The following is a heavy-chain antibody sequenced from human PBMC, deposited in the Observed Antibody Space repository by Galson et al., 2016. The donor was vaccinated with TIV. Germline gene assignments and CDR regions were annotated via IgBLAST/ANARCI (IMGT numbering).Heavy chain of an antibody. V-gene: IGHV3-33*01. D-gene: IGHD4-17*01. CDR3: ARGSNYGDFGGPEFDY. J-gene: IGHJ4*02. CDR1: GFSFSTYG. CDR2: IWYDGSHT. Sequence: SLRLSCAASGFSFSTYGMHWVRQAPGKGLEWLAAIWYDGSHTYYGDSVKGRFTISRDNSKNTLYLQMNSLRAEDTAVYYCARGSNYGDFGGPEFDYWGRGTLVTVSS.